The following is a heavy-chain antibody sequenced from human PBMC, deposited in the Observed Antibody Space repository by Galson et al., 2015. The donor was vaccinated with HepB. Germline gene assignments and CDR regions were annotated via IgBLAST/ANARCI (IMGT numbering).Heavy chain of an antibody. CDR2: INHSGST. CDR1: GGSFSGYY. J-gene: IGHJ6*03. Sequence: LSLTCAVYGGSFSGYYWSWIRQPPGKGLEWIGEINHSGSTNYNPSLKSRVTISVDTSKNQFSLKLSSVTAADTAVYYCARSAGYSSSWYEVGVGRRRSAGYYYYYMDVWGKGTTVTVSS. V-gene: IGHV4-34*01. CDR3: ARSAGYSSSWYEVGVGRRRSAGYYYYYMDV. D-gene: IGHD6-13*01.